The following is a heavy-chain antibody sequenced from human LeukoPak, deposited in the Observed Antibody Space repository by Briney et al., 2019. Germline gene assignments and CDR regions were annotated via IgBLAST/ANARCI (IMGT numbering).Heavy chain of an antibody. D-gene: IGHD3-3*01. V-gene: IGHV1-2*02. CDR1: GYTFTGYY. Sequence: ASVKVSCKASGYTFTGYYMHWVRQAPGQGLEWMGWINPNSGGTNYAQKFQGRVTMTRDTSISTAYMELSSLRSEDTAVYYCARDLRINYDFWSGYYGGDYYYYYGMDVWGQGTTVTVSS. J-gene: IGHJ6*02. CDR2: INPNSGGT. CDR3: ARDLRINYDFWSGYYGGDYYYYYGMDV.